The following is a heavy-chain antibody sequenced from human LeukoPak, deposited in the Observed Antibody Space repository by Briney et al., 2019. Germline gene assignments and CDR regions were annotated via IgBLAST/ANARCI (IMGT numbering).Heavy chain of an antibody. Sequence: GGSLRLSCAASGFTFSTYWFHWFRQAPGQGRIWVSRINEDGTTINYADSVRGRFAISRDNAKNTLYLEMNSLRAEDTAVYYCARDLSGRDDYWGQGTLVTVSS. CDR1: GFTFSTYW. J-gene: IGHJ4*02. CDR2: INEDGTTI. CDR3: ARDLSGRDDY. V-gene: IGHV3-74*01. D-gene: IGHD7-27*01.